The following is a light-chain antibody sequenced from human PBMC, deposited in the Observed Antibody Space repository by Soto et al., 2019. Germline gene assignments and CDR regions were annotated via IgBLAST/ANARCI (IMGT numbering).Light chain of an antibody. CDR1: SSNIGAGYD. J-gene: IGLJ2*01. CDR3: QSYDSSLSGSV. V-gene: IGLV1-40*01. Sequence: QSVLTQPPSVSEAPGQRVTISCTGSSSNIGAGYDVHWYQQLPGTAPKLLIYGNTNLPSGVPDRFSGSKSGTSASLAITGLQAEDEADYYCQSYDSSLSGSVFGGGTKLNVL. CDR2: GNT.